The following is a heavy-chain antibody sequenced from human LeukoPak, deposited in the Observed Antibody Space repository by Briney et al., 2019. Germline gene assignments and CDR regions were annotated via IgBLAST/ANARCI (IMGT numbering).Heavy chain of an antibody. CDR3: VKRPRGYTYGLYDY. D-gene: IGHD5-18*01. Sequence: GGSLRLSCAASGFTFSSCAMGWVRQPPGKGLEWVSSISGSGSNTYYADTVKGRFTISRDNSKNTVYLQMNSLRAEDTAIYYCVKRPRGYTYGLYDYWGQGTLVTVSS. CDR2: ISGSGSNT. V-gene: IGHV3-23*01. CDR1: GFTFSSCA. J-gene: IGHJ4*02.